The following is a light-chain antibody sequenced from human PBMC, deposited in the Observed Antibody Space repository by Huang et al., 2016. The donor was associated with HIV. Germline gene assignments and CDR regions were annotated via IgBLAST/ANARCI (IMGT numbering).Light chain of an antibody. CDR3: QQSYNTVYT. CDR2: GTS. CDR1: QRISNY. Sequence: DIQMDQSPSSLSASVGDRVTITCRASQRISNYLNWYQQKPGKAPNLLIYGTSNLQSGVPSRFSGRGSGTDFTLTISGLQPDDSATYYCQQSYNTVYTFGQGTKLEI. V-gene: IGKV1-39*01. J-gene: IGKJ2*01.